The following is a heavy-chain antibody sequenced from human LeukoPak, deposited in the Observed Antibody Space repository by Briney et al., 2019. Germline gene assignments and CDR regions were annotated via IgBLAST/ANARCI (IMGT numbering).Heavy chain of an antibody. J-gene: IGHJ4*02. CDR1: GFTLTSYA. Sequence: GGSLRLSCTASGFTLTSYAMSWVRQAPGEGLEWVSTISGSADNTNYAEAVKGRFTISRDNSKNTMYLQMNSLRAEDTAVYYCAKQGFGCWGQGTLVTVSS. CDR3: AKQGFGC. CDR2: ISGSADNT. V-gene: IGHV3-23*01.